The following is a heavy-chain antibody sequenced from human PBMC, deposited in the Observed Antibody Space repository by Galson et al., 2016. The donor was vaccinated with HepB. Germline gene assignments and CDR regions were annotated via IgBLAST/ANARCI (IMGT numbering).Heavy chain of an antibody. J-gene: IGHJ3*02. CDR3: VKGGSSTRCYRAFDI. CDR1: GFTFSSYA. D-gene: IGHD2-2*01. V-gene: IGHV3-64D*06. CDR2: ISSNGGST. Sequence: SLRLSCAASGFTFSSYAMHWVRQAPGKGLEYVSAISSNGGSTYYADSVKGRFTISRDNSKNTLYLQMSSLRAEDTAVYYCVKGGSSTRCYRAFDIWGQGTMVTVSS.